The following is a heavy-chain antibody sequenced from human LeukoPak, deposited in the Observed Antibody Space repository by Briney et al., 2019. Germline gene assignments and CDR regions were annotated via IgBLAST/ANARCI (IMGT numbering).Heavy chain of an antibody. V-gene: IGHV4-39*07. CDR1: GFTFSSYSMN. CDR2: IYYSGST. Sequence: GSLRLSCAASGFTFSSYSMNWVRQPPGKGLEWIGSIYYSGSTYYNPSLKSRVTISVDTSKNQFSLKLSSVTAADTAVYYCARRGTGYSSGWSRRTLDYWGQGTLVTVSS. CDR3: ARRGTGYSSGWSRRTLDY. D-gene: IGHD6-19*01. J-gene: IGHJ4*02.